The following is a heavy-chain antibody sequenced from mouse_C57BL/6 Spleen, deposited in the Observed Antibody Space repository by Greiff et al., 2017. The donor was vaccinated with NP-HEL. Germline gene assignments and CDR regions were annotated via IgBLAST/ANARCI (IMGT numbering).Heavy chain of an antibody. CDR3: ARLYYYGSDWYFDV. CDR2: INPSTGGT. J-gene: IGHJ1*03. V-gene: IGHV1-42*01. Sequence: VQLQQSGPELVKPGASVKISCKASGYSFTGYYMNWVKQSPEKSLEWIGEINPSTGGTTYNQKFKAKATLTVDKSSSTAYMQLKSLTSEDSAVYYCARLYYYGSDWYFDVWGTGTTVTVSS. CDR1: GYSFTGYY. D-gene: IGHD1-1*01.